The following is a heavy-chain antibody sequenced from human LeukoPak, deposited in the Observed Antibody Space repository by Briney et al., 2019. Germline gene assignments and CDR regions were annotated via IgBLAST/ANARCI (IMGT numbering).Heavy chain of an antibody. CDR1: GFTFSSYW. CDR3: ARVRSSWYEDYYYGMDV. V-gene: IGHV3-7*01. J-gene: IGHJ6*02. CDR2: IKQDGSEK. D-gene: IGHD6-13*01. Sequence: GGSLRLSCAASGFTFSSYWMSWFRQAPGKGLEWVANIKQDGSEKYYVDSVKGRFTISRDNAKNSLYPQMNSLRAEDTAVYYCARVRSSWYEDYYYGMDVWGQGTTVTVSS.